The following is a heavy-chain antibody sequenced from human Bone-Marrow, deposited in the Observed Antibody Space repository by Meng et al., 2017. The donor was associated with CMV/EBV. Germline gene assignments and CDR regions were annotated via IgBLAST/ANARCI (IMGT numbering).Heavy chain of an antibody. CDR1: GGSFSNYY. D-gene: IGHD2-2*01. CDR3: ARPNVAVPAAPDGCAI. V-gene: IGHV4-34*01. CDR2: INHSGST. J-gene: IGHJ3*02. Sequence: SETLSLTCAVYGGSFSNYYWNWIRQPPGKGLEWIGEINHSGSTKYNPSLKSRVIILVDTSRKQFSLKLSSVTAADTAVYYCARPNVAVPAAPDGCAIWGAGKRV.